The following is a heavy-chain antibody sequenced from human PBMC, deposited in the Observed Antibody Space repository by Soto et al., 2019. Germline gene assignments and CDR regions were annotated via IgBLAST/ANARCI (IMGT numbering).Heavy chain of an antibody. CDR3: ERARWYDEFNV. Sequence: PPETLSPTCYVSGFSISSGKYWGWIRKHPGKGLELIGSVYHGGNTYYIPSLQSRVSISIGLSKNQFSLKLTSVNAADPDAYYCERARWYDEFNVWGQGTVPTDSS. CDR2: VYHGGNT. D-gene: IGHD2-15*01. J-gene: IGHJ3*01. V-gene: IGHV4-38-2*02. CDR1: GFSISSGKY.